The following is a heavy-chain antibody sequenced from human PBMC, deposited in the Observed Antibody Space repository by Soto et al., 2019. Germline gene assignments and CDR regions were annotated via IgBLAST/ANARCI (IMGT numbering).Heavy chain of an antibody. D-gene: IGHD3-16*01. Sequence: EVQLVESGGGLVQPGGSLRLSCAASGFTCSSYDMHGVRRATGKGLEWVSAIGTAGDTYYPGSVKGRFTISRENAKNSLYLQMNSLRAGDTAVYYCARWGSTMGLDSWGQGTLVTVSS. J-gene: IGHJ4*02. CDR3: ARWGSTMGLDS. CDR2: IGTAGDT. CDR1: GFTCSSYD. V-gene: IGHV3-13*04.